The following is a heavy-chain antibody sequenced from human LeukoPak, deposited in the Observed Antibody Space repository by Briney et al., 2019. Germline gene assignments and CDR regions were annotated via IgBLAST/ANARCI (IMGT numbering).Heavy chain of an antibody. J-gene: IGHJ4*02. CDR1: GGSISSSSYY. CDR2: IYYSGST. V-gene: IGHV4-39*07. Sequence: SETLSLTCTVSGGSISSSSYYWGWIRQPPGKGLEWIGSIYYSGSTYYNPSLKSRVTMSVDTSKNQFSLKLSSVTAADTAVYYCARDGGRLRLPVDYWGQGTLVTVSS. CDR3: ARDGGRLRLPVDY. D-gene: IGHD5-18*01.